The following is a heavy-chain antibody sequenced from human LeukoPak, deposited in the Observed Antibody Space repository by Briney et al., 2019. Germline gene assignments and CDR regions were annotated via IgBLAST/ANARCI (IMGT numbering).Heavy chain of an antibody. CDR1: GCTFISYV. CDR3: ARGWISGAISEHYFEN. D-gene: IGHD4-23*01. V-gene: IGHV1-8*01. Sequence: GSVKVSCKASGCTFISYVFNSVRQVTGQGLEWVGWMSPTTGQTGSAQKYQGITTMTRDTSISTAHMELSSLTSEDTAVYFCARGWISGAISEHYFENWGQRTLVTVSS. J-gene: IGHJ4*02. CDR2: MSPTTGQT.